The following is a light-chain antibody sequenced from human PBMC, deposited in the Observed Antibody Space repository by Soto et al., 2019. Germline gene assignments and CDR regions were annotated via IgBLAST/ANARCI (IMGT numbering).Light chain of an antibody. V-gene: IGKV3-20*01. J-gene: IGKJ4*02. Sequence: EILLTRSPGGVSLSPGERATLSCRPSQSFVSIFLALYHGKPGQAPRLLIYGTSSRATGIPDRFSGSGSGTDFTLTISGVEPEDFAVYSSLQYGSSPTSGGGTKVDIK. CDR2: GTS. CDR3: LQYGSSPT. CDR1: QSFVSIF.